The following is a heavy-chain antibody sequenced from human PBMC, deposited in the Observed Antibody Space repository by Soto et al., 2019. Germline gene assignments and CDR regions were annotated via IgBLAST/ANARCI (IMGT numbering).Heavy chain of an antibody. D-gene: IGHD2-8*01. V-gene: IGHV1-8*01. J-gene: IGHJ4*02. CDR2: MNPNNNNT. CDR3: ARGPHPYFNDS. CDR1: GYTFTSYD. Sequence: QVQLVQSGAEVKKPGASVKVSCKASGYTFTSYDINWVRQATGQGLEWMGWMNPNNNNTGYAQKFQGRVTMTRNTSISTAYMELGSLGSEDTVVYYFARGPHPYFNDSWGQGTLVTVSS.